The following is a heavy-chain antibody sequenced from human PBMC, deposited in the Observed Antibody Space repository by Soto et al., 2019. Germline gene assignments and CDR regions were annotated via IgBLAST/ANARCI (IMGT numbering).Heavy chain of an antibody. V-gene: IGHV1-18*01. CDR3: ARAGAAPYYYYGMDV. CDR1: GYTFSTSG. CDR2: ISTYNGDT. D-gene: IGHD2-15*01. J-gene: IGHJ6*02. Sequence: ASVKVSCKASGYTFSTSGMSWLRQAPGQGPEWMGWISTYNGDTNDAPKFQDRVTMTSATSTSTVYMELRSLRSDDTAVYYCARAGAAPYYYYGMDVWGQGTRVTVS.